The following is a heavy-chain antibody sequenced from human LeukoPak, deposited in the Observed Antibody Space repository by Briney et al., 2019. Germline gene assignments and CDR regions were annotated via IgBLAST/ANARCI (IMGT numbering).Heavy chain of an antibody. D-gene: IGHD3-22*01. CDR1: GITLSNYG. V-gene: IGHV3-23*01. J-gene: IGHJ4*02. Sequence: HPGGSLRLSCAVSGITLSNYGMSWVRQAPGKGLEWVAGISDSGGRTNYADSVKGRFTISRDNPKNTLYLQRNSLRGEDTAVYFCAKRGVVIRVILVGFHKEAYYFDSWGQGALVTVSS. CDR3: AKRGVVIRVILVGFHKEAYYFDS. CDR2: ISDSGGRT.